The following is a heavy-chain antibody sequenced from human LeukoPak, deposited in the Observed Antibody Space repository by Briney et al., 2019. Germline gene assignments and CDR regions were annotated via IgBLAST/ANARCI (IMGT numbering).Heavy chain of an antibody. J-gene: IGHJ4*02. Sequence: ASVKVSCKASGYTFTGYYLHWVRQAPGQGLEWMGWINPTTGSAGFAQKFQGRVTMTRDSSISTAYMELSRLTSDDTAVFYCARGSLEMSTIAYLDYWGQGTLVTVSS. CDR3: ARGSLEMSTIAYLDY. V-gene: IGHV1-2*02. CDR2: INPTTGSA. D-gene: IGHD5-24*01. CDR1: GYTFTGYY.